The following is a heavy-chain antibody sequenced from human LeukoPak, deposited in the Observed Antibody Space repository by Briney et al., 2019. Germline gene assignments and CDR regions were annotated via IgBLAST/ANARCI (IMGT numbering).Heavy chain of an antibody. D-gene: IGHD3-16*01. CDR2: IYSGGST. J-gene: IGHJ6*02. V-gene: IGHV3-53*04. CDR1: VFTVSSNY. Sequence: GGSLRLSCAASVFTVSSNYMSWVPQAPGKGLEWVSDIYSGGSTYYADSVKGRFTISRHNSKNTLYLQMNSLRAEDTAVYYCARGDDGYYYGVDVWGQGTTVTVSS. CDR3: ARGDDGYYYGVDV.